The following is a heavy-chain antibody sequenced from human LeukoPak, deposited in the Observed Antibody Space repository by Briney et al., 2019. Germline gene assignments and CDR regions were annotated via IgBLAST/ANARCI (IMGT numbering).Heavy chain of an antibody. CDR2: ISSTSSVI. V-gene: IGHV3-48*04. J-gene: IGHJ4*02. Sequence: GGSLRLSCAASGSTFSSHTMNWVRQAPGKGLEWVSYISSTSSVIYYADSVKGRFTISGDNAKSSLYLQMNGLRAEDTAVYYCARNLPAADYWGQGTLVTVSS. CDR1: GSTFSSHT. CDR3: ARNLPAADY. D-gene: IGHD2-2*01.